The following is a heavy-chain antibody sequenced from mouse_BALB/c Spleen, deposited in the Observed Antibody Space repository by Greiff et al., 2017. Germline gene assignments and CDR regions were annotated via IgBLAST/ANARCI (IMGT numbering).Heavy chain of an antibody. V-gene: IGHV1-63*02. CDR2: IYPGGGYT. D-gene: IGHD2-1*01. CDR1: GYTFTNYW. CDR3: ARPYGNYGYFDV. J-gene: IGHJ1*01. Sequence: QVQLKQSGAELVRPGTSVKISCKASGYTFTNYWLGWVKQRPGHGLEWIGDIYPGGGYTNYNEKFKGKATLTADTSSSTAYMQLSSLTSEDSAVYFCARPYGNYGYFDVWGAGTTVTVSS.